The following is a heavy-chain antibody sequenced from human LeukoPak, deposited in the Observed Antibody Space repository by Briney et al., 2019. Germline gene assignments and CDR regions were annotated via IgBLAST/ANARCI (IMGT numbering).Heavy chain of an antibody. J-gene: IGHJ4*02. CDR3: AKVPWSSSGSDS. V-gene: IGHV3-23*01. CDR1: GFTFSSYD. Sequence: GGSLSLSCAASGFTFSSYDMGWVRQAPGKGLDWVSVINKRGGGTYSADSVKGRFTLSKDNSKNPLFLQMNSLRAEDPAVYYCAKVPWSSSGSDSSGEGTLVSAS. D-gene: IGHD6-19*01. CDR2: INKRGGGT.